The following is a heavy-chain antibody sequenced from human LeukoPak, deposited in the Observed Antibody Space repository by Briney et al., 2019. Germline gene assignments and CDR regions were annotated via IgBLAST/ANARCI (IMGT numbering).Heavy chain of an antibody. Sequence: SETLSLTCTVSGGPISSSPYYWGWIRQPPGKGLEWIGSIYYSGTTHYSPSLESRVTISVDTSKNQFSLKLASVTAADTAIYYCAKGAGGFSYYNWFDPWGQGTLVTVSS. J-gene: IGHJ5*02. CDR2: IYYSGTT. CDR1: GGPISSSPYY. D-gene: IGHD5-18*01. CDR3: AKGAGGFSYYNWFDP. V-gene: IGHV4-39*07.